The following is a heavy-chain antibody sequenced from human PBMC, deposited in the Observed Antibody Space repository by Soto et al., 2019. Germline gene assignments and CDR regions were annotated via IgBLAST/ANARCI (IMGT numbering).Heavy chain of an antibody. CDR2: TSAYNGNT. D-gene: IGHD5-12*01. Sequence: QVQLVQSGAEVKNPGASVKVSCKASGYTFPSYGISWVRQAPGQGLEWMGWTSAYNGNTNYAQKLQGRVTMTTDTSTSTAYMELRSLRSDDTAVYYCARSVLGGYSGYEYYYYYMDVWGKGTTVTVSS. J-gene: IGHJ6*03. CDR3: ARSVLGGYSGYEYYYYYMDV. CDR1: GYTFPSYG. V-gene: IGHV1-18*01.